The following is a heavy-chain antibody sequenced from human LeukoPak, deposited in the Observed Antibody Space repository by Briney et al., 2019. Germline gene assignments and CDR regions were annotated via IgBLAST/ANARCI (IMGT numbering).Heavy chain of an antibody. Sequence: PGGSLRLSCAASGFTFSNYYMGWIRQAPGKGLEWVSYISGSGNIIHYADSVKGRFTISRDNAKNSLFLEMNSLRAEDTAVYYCAKDDVTVRGVKRAGYWGQGTLVTVSS. J-gene: IGHJ4*02. D-gene: IGHD3-10*01. CDR2: ISGSGNII. CDR1: GFTFSNYY. CDR3: AKDDVTVRGVKRAGY. V-gene: IGHV3-11*04.